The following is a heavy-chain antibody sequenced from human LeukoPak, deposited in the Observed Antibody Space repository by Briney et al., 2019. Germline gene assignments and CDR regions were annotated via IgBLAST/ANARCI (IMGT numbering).Heavy chain of an antibody. D-gene: IGHD3-22*01. Sequence: SETLSLTCTVSGGSISSYYWSWIRQPPGEGLGWIGYIYTSGSTNYNPSLKSRVTISVDTSKNQFSLKLNSVTAADTAVYYCARLRYYDSSIDYWGQGTLVTVSS. CDR1: GGSISSYY. CDR2: IYTSGST. J-gene: IGHJ4*02. V-gene: IGHV4-4*09. CDR3: ARLRYYDSSIDY.